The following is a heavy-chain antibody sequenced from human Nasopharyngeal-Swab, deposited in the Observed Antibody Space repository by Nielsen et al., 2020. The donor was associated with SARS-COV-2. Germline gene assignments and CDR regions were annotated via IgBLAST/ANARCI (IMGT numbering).Heavy chain of an antibody. V-gene: IGHV4-39*01. CDR2: IYYSGST. CDR3: PRAYYYDSSGYYIRGAYFDY. D-gene: IGHD3-22*01. J-gene: IGHJ4*02. Sequence: RQAPGKGLEWFGSIYYSGSTYYNPSLKSRVTISVDTSKNQFSLKLSSVTAADTAVYYCPRAYYYDSSGYYIRGAYFDYWGQGTLVTVSS.